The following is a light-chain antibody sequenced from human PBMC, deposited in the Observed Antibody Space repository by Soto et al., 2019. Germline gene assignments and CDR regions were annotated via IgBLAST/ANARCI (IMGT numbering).Light chain of an antibody. CDR3: QSYDSTRSSRYV. V-gene: IGLV1-40*01. Sequence: QSVLTQPPSVSGAPGQRVTISCTGSSSNIGAGYDVYWYQQRPGTAPKLLISANIKRPSGVSDRFSGSKSGTSASLAITGLQAEDEGDYYCQSYDSTRSSRYVFGTGTKLTVL. CDR1: SSNIGAGYD. CDR2: ANI. J-gene: IGLJ1*01.